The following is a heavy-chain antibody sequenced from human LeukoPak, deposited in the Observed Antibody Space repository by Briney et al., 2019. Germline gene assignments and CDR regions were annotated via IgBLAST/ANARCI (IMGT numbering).Heavy chain of an antibody. CDR3: ARHPSLAAASNWFDP. V-gene: IGHV4-34*01. D-gene: IGHD6-13*01. J-gene: IGHJ5*02. CDR2: INHSGST. CDR1: GGSFSGYY. Sequence: SETLSLTCAVYGGSFSGYYWSWIRQPPGKGLEWIGEINHSGSTNYNPSLKSRVTISVDTSKNQFSLKLSSVTAADTAVYYCARHPSLAAASNWFDPWGQGTLVTVSS.